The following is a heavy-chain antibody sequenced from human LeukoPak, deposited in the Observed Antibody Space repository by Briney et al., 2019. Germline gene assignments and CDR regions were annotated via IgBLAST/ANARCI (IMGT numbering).Heavy chain of an antibody. J-gene: IGHJ3*02. Sequence: GSLRLSCAASGFTFSSYAMSWIRQPPGKGLEWIGSIYYSGSTYYNPSLKSRVTISVDTSKNQFSLKLSSVTAADTAVYYCARYRDYDSSGYYPLDAFDIWGQGTMVTVSS. V-gene: IGHV4-39*01. D-gene: IGHD3-22*01. CDR2: IYYSGST. CDR1: GFTFSSYA. CDR3: ARYRDYDSSGYYPLDAFDI.